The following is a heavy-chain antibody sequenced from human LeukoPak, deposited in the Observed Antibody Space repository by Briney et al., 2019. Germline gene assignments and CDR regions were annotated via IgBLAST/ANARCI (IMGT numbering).Heavy chain of an antibody. CDR3: VRDSPSGFFDL. D-gene: IGHD6-19*01. CDR1: GFIFSSYA. V-gene: IGHV3-74*01. CDR2: INPDGTVT. Sequence: GGSLRLSCSASGFIFSSYAMHWVRQAPGKGLVWVSPINPDGTVTTYADSVKGRFTISRDNAKNTLYLQTNSLKAEDTAVYYCVRDSPSGFFDLWGRGTLVTVSS. J-gene: IGHJ2*01.